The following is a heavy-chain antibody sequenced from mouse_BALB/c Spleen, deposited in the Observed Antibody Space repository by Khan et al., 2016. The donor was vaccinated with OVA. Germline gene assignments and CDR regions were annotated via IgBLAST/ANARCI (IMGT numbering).Heavy chain of an antibody. D-gene: IGHD1-1*01. CDR1: GYTFSTYW. Sequence: QVQLQQSGAELKKPGASVKISCKVTGYTFSTYWIEWVKQRPGHGLEWLGEILPGRHRTNYNDNFKGKATFTADTSSNTAYMQLSSLTSEDSAVYYCARGNYYGSTSWFGYWGQGTLVTVSA. CDR2: ILPGRHRT. J-gene: IGHJ3*01. CDR3: ARGNYYGSTSWFGY. V-gene: IGHV1-9*01.